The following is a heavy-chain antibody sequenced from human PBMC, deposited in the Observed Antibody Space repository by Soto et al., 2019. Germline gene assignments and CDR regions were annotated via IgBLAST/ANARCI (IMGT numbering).Heavy chain of an antibody. V-gene: IGHV1-18*01. CDR1: GYTFTSYG. D-gene: IGHD3-3*01. CDR3: AREVYDFWSGYPDY. CDR2: ISAYNGNT. J-gene: IGHJ4*02. Sequence: ASVKVSCKASGYTFTSYGISWVRQAPGQGLEWMGWISAYNGNTNYAQKLQGRVTMTTDTSTSTAYMELRSLRSDDTAVYYCAREVYDFWSGYPDYWGQGTLVTVSS.